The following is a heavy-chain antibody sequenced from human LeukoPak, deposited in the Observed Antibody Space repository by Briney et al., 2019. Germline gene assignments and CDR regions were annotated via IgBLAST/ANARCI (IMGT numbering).Heavy chain of an antibody. CDR1: GFTFSSYG. J-gene: IGHJ4*02. CDR3: AKDSPEYYYDSSGYQPYYFDY. CDR2: IRYDGSNK. Sequence: GGSLRLSCAASGFTFSSYGMHWVRQAPGKGLEWVAFIRYDGSNKYYADSVKGRFTISRDNSKNTLYLQMNSLRAEDTAVYYCAKDSPEYYYDSSGYQPYYFDYWGQGTLVTVSS. D-gene: IGHD3-22*01. V-gene: IGHV3-30*02.